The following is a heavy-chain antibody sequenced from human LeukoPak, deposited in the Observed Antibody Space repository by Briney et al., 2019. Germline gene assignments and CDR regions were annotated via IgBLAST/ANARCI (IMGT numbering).Heavy chain of an antibody. CDR3: ARNRLYYGSGNYYYYMDV. CDR2: IYPGDSDT. J-gene: IGHJ6*03. D-gene: IGHD3-10*01. V-gene: IGHV5-51*01. CDR1: GYSFTSYW. Sequence: GESLKISCKGSGYSFTSYWIGWVRQMPGKGLEWMGIIYPGDSDTRYSPSFQGQVTISADKSISTAYLQWSSLKASDTAMYYCARNRLYYGSGNYYYYMDVWAKGPRSPSP.